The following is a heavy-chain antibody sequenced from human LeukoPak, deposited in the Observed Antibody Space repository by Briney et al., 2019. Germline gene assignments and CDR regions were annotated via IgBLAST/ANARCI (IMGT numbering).Heavy chain of an antibody. V-gene: IGHV3-23*01. CDR1: GYTFSSYG. D-gene: IGHD3-22*01. CDR3: AKSRSGYYYKSCDP. J-gene: IGHJ5*02. CDR2: INGSGGST. Sequence: GGSLRLSCAASGYTFSSYGMSWVRQAPGKGLEWVSSINGSGGSTYYADTVQGRFTISRDNSKNTLYLQMNSLRAEYTAVYYCAKSRSGYYYKSCDPWGRGTLVTVSS.